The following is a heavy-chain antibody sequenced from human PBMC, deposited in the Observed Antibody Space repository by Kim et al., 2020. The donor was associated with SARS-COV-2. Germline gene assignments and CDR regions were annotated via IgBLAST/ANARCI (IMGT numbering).Heavy chain of an antibody. J-gene: IGHJ4*02. CDR3: ARDPSYYYDSSGYYFDY. Sequence: ASVKVSCKASGYTFTSYYMHWVRQAPGQGLEWMGIINPSGGSTSYAQKFQGRVTMTRDTSTSTVYMELSSLRSEDTAVYYCARDPSYYYDSSGYYFDYWGQGTLVTVSS. CDR2: INPSGGST. V-gene: IGHV1-46*01. D-gene: IGHD3-22*01. CDR1: GYTFTSYY.